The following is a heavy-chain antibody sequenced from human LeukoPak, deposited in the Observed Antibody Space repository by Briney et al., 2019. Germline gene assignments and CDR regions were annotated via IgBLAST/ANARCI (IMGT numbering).Heavy chain of an antibody. V-gene: IGHV4-4*07. D-gene: IGHD6-19*01. CDR2: IYTSGST. J-gene: IGHJ5*02. CDR3: ARDYRAVAGRSHWFDP. CDR1: GGSISSYY. Sequence: SETLSLTCTVPGGSISSYYWSWIRHPAGKGLEWIGRIYTSGSTNYNPSLKSRVTMSVDTSKNECSLKLSSVTAADTDVYYCARDYRAVAGRSHWFDPWGQGTLVTVSS.